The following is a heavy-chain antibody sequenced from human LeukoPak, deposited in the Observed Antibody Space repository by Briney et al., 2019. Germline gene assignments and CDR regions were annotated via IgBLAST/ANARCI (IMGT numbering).Heavy chain of an antibody. Sequence: SETLSVTCAVYGGSFSGYYWSWIRQPPGNGLEWIGEINHSGSTNYNPSLKSRVTISVDTSKNQFSLKLSSVTAADTAVYYCARGRDIVVVVAAKVLDYWGQGTLVTVSS. CDR3: ARGRDIVVVVAAKVLDY. J-gene: IGHJ4*02. V-gene: IGHV4-34*01. D-gene: IGHD2-15*01. CDR2: INHSGST. CDR1: GGSFSGYY.